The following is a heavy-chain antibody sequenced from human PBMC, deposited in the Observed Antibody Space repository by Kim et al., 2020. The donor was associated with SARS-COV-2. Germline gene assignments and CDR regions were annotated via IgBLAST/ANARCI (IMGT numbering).Heavy chain of an antibody. V-gene: IGHV3-9*01. Sequence: GGSLRLSCAASGFTFDDYAMHWVRQAPGKGLEWVSGISWNSGSIGYADSVKGRFTISRDNAKNSLYLQMNSLRAEDTALYYCAKDTDYYDSSGGDFDYWGQGTLVTVSS. J-gene: IGHJ4*02. CDR2: ISWNSGSI. D-gene: IGHD3-22*01. CDR1: GFTFDDYA. CDR3: AKDTDYYDSSGGDFDY.